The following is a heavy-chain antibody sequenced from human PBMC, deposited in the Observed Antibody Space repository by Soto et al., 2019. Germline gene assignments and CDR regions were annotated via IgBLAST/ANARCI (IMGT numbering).Heavy chain of an antibody. D-gene: IGHD3-10*01. V-gene: IGHV3-11*01. CDR3: ARDAGERWLHKSYFDY. Sequence: GGSLRLSCAASGFTFSDYYMSWIRQAPGKGLEWVSYISSSGSTIYYADSVKGRFTISRDNAKNSLYLQMNSLRAEDTAVYYCARDAGERWLHKSYFDYWGQGTLVTVSS. CDR1: GFTFSDYY. J-gene: IGHJ4*02. CDR2: ISSSGSTI.